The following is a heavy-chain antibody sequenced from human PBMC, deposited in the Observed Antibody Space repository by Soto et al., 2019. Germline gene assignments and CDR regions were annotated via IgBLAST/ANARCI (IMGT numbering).Heavy chain of an antibody. CDR2: INHSGST. D-gene: IGHD5-18*01. Sequence: PSETLSLTCAVYGGSFSGYYWTWIRQPPGKGLEWIGEINHSGSTNYIPSLKSRITMSVDTSKNQFSPNLTSVTPADTAVYYCTRGWSYGFSNSWGQGILVTVSS. V-gene: IGHV4-34*01. J-gene: IGHJ4*02. CDR1: GGSFSGYY. CDR3: TRGWSYGFSNS.